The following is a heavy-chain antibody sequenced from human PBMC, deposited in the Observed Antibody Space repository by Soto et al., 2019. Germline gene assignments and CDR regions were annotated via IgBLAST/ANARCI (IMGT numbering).Heavy chain of an antibody. CDR3: ARGSPGLWIDIYFDY. CDR2: YYYSGNN. D-gene: IGHD5-12*01. V-gene: IGHV4-31*03. CDR1: GGSISSGGYY. J-gene: IGHJ4*02. Sequence: SETLSLTCTVSGGSISSGGYYWSWIRPQPGKGLQWVGYYYYSGNNYYNQSLKSRVTISVDTSKNKFSLKLSSVTAADTAVYYCARGSPGLWIDIYFDYWGQGTLVTVSS.